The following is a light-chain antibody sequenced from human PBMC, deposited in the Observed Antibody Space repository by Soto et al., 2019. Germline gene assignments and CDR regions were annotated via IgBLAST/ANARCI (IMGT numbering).Light chain of an antibody. J-gene: IGLJ2*01. CDR1: SSDVGGYDF. CDR2: EVN. Sequence: QLVLTQPPSASGSPGQSVTISCTGTSSDVGGYDFVTWYQQYPGKAPKLIIYEVNKRPSGVPDRFSGSKSGNTASLTVSGLQADDEADYFCTSYAGNNYVVFGGGTQLTVL. V-gene: IGLV2-8*01. CDR3: TSYAGNNYVV.